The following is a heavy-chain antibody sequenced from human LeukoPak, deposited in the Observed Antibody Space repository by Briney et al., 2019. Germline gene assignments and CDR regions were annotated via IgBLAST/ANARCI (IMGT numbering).Heavy chain of an antibody. CDR2: IKSKTDGGTT. Sequence: GGTLRLSCAASGFTISSYGMHWVRQAPGKGLEWVGRIKSKTDGGTTDYAAPVKGRFIISRDDSKNTLYLQMNSLKTEDTAVYYCTAYDLIAAAGTAVDYWGQGTLVTVSS. J-gene: IGHJ4*02. CDR3: TAYDLIAAAGTAVDY. V-gene: IGHV3-15*01. CDR1: GFTISSYG. D-gene: IGHD6-13*01.